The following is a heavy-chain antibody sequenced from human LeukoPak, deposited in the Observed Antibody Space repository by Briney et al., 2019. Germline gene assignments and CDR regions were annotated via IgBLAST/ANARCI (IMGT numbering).Heavy chain of an antibody. Sequence: ASVKVSCKASGYTFTSYGISWVRQAPGQGLEGMGWISAYNGNTNYAQKLQGRVTMTTDTSTSTAYMELRSVRSDDTAAYYCARDNRRYCGGDCSPKYFDYWRQGTLVTVSS. V-gene: IGHV1-18*01. CDR3: ARDNRRYCGGDCSPKYFDY. CDR1: GYTFTSYG. J-gene: IGHJ4*02. D-gene: IGHD2-21*02. CDR2: ISAYNGNT.